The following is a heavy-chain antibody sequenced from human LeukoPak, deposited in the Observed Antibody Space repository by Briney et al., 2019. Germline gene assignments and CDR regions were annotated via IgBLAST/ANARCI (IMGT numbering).Heavy chain of an antibody. CDR3: ARGDKFSGDY. V-gene: IGHV3-7*04. Sequence: PWGTLRLSCAASGFTFSTYWMSWVRQAPGKGLEWVANIHQDGNEKYYVDFVKGRFTISRDNAKNSLYLPMTSLSAEDTAVYYCARGDKFSGDYWGQGTLVTVSS. D-gene: IGHD2-15*01. CDR2: IHQDGNEK. CDR1: GFTFSTYW. J-gene: IGHJ4*02.